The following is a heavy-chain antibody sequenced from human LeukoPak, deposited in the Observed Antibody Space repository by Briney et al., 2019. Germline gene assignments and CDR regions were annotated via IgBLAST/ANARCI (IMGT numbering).Heavy chain of an antibody. J-gene: IGHJ4*02. V-gene: IGHV4-59*01. D-gene: IGHD2/OR15-2a*01. Sequence: SETLSLTCTVSGVSMSSSYWSWIRQPPGKGLEWIGYLFHNGSPNFNPTLKSRLTMSVDTSRNQFSLKLNSVTAADTAVYYCGRDFYGSIDYWSQGTLVTVSS. CDR3: GRDFYGSIDY. CDR1: GVSMSSSY. CDR2: LFHNGSP.